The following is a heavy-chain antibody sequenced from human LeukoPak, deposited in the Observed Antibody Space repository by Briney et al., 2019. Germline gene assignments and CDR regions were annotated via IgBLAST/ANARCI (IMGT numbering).Heavy chain of an antibody. V-gene: IGHV4-34*01. CDR2: INHSGST. J-gene: IGHJ4*02. D-gene: IGHD2-8*01. CDR1: GGSFRGYY. CDR3: ARNGWSYYFDY. Sequence: SETLSLTYAVYGGSFRGYYRSWIRQPPGKGLEWIGEINHSGSTNYNPSLKSRVTISVDTSKNQFSLKLSSVTAADTAVYYCARNGWSYYFDYWGQGTLATVSS.